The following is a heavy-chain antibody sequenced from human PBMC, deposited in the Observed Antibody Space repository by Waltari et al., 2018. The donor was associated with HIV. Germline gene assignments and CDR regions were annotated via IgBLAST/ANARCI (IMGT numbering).Heavy chain of an antibody. D-gene: IGHD6-19*01. CDR1: GFTFSHNY. J-gene: IGHJ4*02. CDR3: ARVVAVTGLYYFDY. Sequence: EVQLVESGGGLVQPGGSLRLSCAASGFTFSHNYIDWVRKAPGKGLEWVGRSRNKAKSYTTEYAASVKGRFGISRDSAENLVFLQMNSLKTEDTAVYYCARVVAVTGLYYFDYWGQGTLVTVSS. CDR2: SRNKAKSYTT. V-gene: IGHV3-72*01.